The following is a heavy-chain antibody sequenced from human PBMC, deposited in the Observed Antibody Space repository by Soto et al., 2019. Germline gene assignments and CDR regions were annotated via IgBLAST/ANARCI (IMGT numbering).Heavy chain of an antibody. CDR1: GFTFSSYV. D-gene: IGHD6-19*01. Sequence: GGSLRLSCAASGFTFSSYVMHWVRQAPGKGLEWVAVISYDGSNKYHADSVKGRFTISRDNSKDTLYLRMDSLRVEDTAIYYCAKAYTSGWSQSAGSWGQGTLVTVSS. V-gene: IGHV3-30*18. J-gene: IGHJ4*02. CDR3: AKAYTSGWSQSAGS. CDR2: ISYDGSNK.